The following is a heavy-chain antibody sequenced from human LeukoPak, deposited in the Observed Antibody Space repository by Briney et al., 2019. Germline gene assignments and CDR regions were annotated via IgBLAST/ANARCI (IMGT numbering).Heavy chain of an antibody. CDR2: INPNSGGT. V-gene: IGHV1-2*02. Sequence: AAVKVSCKASGYTFTGYYMHWVRQAPGQGLEWMGWINPNSGGTNYAQKLQGRVTMTRDTSISTAYMELSRLRSEDTAVYYCARALHPNGDSSGYYFGSDAFDIWGQGTMVTVSS. CDR1: GYTFTGYY. CDR3: ARALHPNGDSSGYYFGSDAFDI. D-gene: IGHD3-22*01. J-gene: IGHJ3*02.